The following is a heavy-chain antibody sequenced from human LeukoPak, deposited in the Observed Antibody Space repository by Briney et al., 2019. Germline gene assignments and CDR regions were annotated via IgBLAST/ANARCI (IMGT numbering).Heavy chain of an antibody. CDR3: AYLDSSGYYYGRLRY. Sequence: GGSLRLSCAASGFTFSSHAMGWVRQTPGKGLESVSSISAGGGSTHYADSVKGRFTISRDNSKNTLYLQMNSLRAEDTAVYFCAYLDSSGYYYGRLRYWGQGTPVTVSS. V-gene: IGHV3-23*01. J-gene: IGHJ4*02. CDR2: ISAGGGST. D-gene: IGHD3-22*01. CDR1: GFTFSSHA.